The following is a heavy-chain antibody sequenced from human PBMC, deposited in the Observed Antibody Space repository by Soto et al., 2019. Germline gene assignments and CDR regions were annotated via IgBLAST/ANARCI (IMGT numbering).Heavy chain of an antibody. Sequence: EVQLLESGGGLVQPGGSLRLSCAASGFTFSRYAMTWVRQAPGKGLECVSVISASGASTYYADSVKGRVTISRDNSKNTLCLQKNSLRAEDTAVYYGAKVARRSRGGAYLGYWGPGTLVTVSS. CDR2: ISASGAST. D-gene: IGHD2-21*01. CDR3: AKVARRSRGGAYLGY. J-gene: IGHJ4*02. CDR1: GFTFSRYA. V-gene: IGHV3-23*01.